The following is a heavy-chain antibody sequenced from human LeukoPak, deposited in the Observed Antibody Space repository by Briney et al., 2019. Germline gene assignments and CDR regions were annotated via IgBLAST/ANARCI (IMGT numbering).Heavy chain of an antibody. V-gene: IGHV3-7*01. J-gene: IGHJ4*02. CDR1: GFTFSSYW. CDR3: ARSLMSRLFDY. CDR2: IKQDGSEK. Sequence: GGSLRLSCAASGFTFSSYWMSWVRQAPGKGLEWVANIKQDGSEKSYVDSVKGRFTISRDNAKNPLYLQMSSLRAEDTAVYYCARSLMSRLFDYWGQGTLVTVSS.